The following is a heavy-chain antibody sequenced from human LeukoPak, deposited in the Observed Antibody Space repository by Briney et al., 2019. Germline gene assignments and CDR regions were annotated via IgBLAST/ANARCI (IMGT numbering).Heavy chain of an antibody. Sequence: ASVKVSCKASGYTFTSYVISWVRQAPGQGLEWMGLISTYNGNTNYAQKLQGRVTMPAETSTSTAYMELRSMGSDDTAVYYCASNSRLRWTATNYFDYWGQGNLVTVSS. D-gene: IGHD4-23*01. CDR3: ASNSRLRWTATNYFDY. J-gene: IGHJ4*02. V-gene: IGHV1-18*01. CDR1: GYTFTSYV. CDR2: ISTYNGNT.